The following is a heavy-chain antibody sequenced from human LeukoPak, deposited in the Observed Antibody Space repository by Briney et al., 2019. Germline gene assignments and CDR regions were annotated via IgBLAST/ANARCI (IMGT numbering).Heavy chain of an antibody. CDR1: GITFSSYW. CDR3: ARVRRGDDFDY. V-gene: IGHV3-74*01. CDR2: ITSDGSNT. Sequence: GGSLRLSCAASGITFSSYWMHWVRQAPGKGLVWVSRITSDGSNTNYADSVKGRFTISRDNAKNTLYLHMNSLRAEDTAVYYCARVRRGDDFDYWGQGTLVTVSS. D-gene: IGHD2-21*02. J-gene: IGHJ4*02.